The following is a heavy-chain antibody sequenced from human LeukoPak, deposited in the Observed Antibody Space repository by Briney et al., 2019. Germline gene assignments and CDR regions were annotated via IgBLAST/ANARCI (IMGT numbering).Heavy chain of an antibody. V-gene: IGHV3-30*02. Sequence: GGSLRLSCAASGFLFSSYNMHWVRQTPGKRLEWVASLQYDGTTKIYSDSVKGRFTISRDNAKNSLYLQMNSLRAEDTAVYYCARDPQQQIDYWGQGTLVTVSS. CDR3: ARDPQQQIDY. CDR2: LQYDGTTK. D-gene: IGHD6-13*01. J-gene: IGHJ4*02. CDR1: GFLFSSYN.